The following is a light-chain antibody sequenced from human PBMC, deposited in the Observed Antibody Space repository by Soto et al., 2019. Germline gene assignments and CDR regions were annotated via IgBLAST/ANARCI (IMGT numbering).Light chain of an antibody. CDR3: GSWDTSLSGII. Sequence: QSVLTQPPSVSAAPGQKVTISCSGGSFNIGDNYVSWYQQLPGTAPKLLIYDNNKRPSGIPDRFSGSKSGTSATLDISGLQTGDEADYYCGSWDTSLSGIIFGGGTKLTV. V-gene: IGLV1-51*01. J-gene: IGLJ2*01. CDR2: DNN. CDR1: SFNIGDNY.